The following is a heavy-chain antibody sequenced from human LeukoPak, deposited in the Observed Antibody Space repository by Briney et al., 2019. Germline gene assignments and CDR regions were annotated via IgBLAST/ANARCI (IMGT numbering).Heavy chain of an antibody. Sequence: GGSLRLSCAASGFTFSSYGMHWVRQAPGKGLEWVAVISYDGSNKYYADSVKGRFTISRANSKNTLYLQMNSLRAEDTAVYYCANGGSGSYYRNSYAYWGQGTLVTVS. CDR1: GFTFSSYG. V-gene: IGHV3-30*18. CDR3: ANGGSGSYYRNSYAY. D-gene: IGHD1-26*01. CDR2: ISYDGSNK. J-gene: IGHJ4*02.